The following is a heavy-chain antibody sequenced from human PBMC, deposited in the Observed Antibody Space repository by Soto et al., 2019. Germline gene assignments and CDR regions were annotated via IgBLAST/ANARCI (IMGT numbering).Heavy chain of an antibody. J-gene: IGHJ4*02. CDR1: GFTFSSYG. Sequence: QVQLVESGGGVVQPGRSLRLSCAASGFTFSSYGMHWVRQAPGKGLEWVAVISYDGSNKFYADSVKGRFTISRDNSKNTLYLQMNSLRAEDMAVYYCAKDLDYPYYFDYWGQGTLVTVSS. CDR3: AKDLDYPYYFDY. V-gene: IGHV3-30*18. CDR2: ISYDGSNK. D-gene: IGHD5-12*01.